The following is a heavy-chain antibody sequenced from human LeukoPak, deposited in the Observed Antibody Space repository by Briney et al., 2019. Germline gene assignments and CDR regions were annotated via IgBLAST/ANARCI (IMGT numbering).Heavy chain of an antibody. Sequence: SETLSLTCTVSGGSISNYSWSWIRQPPGKGLEWIGYIYNSGHTNYHPPLRSRVTISEDTSKNHLSLKLSAVTAADTAVYYCARAMVTTSRYFQHWGQGTLVTVSS. CDR3: ARAMVTTSRYFQH. CDR1: GGSISNYS. CDR2: IYNSGHT. J-gene: IGHJ1*01. V-gene: IGHV4-59*01. D-gene: IGHD4-17*01.